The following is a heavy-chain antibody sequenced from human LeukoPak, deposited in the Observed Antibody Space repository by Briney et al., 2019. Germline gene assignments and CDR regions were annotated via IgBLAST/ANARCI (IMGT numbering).Heavy chain of an antibody. CDR2: IYYTGIT. V-gene: IGHV4-59*08. J-gene: IGHJ4*02. CDR1: GGSISNYY. D-gene: IGHD4-23*01. Sequence: SETLSLTCIVSGGSISNYYWSWIRQPPGKGLEWIGYIYYTGITNYNPSLKSRVTISVDTSKNHFSLNPSSVTAADTAVYYCARHTSYGGNSAFGGWGQGTLVTVSS. CDR3: ARHTSYGGNSAFGG.